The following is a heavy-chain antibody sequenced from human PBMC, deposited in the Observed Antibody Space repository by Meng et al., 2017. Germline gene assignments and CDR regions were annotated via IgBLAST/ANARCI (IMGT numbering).Heavy chain of an antibody. CDR1: AYNFPDYY. Sequence: QVQLVRSGAEVKKPGASVKVSCKPSAYNFPDYYIHWVRRAPGQGLEWMGRINPKSGDTHYAQKFQARVTMTGDTSISTAYMELSGLRSDDTAMYYCARDEDISAAGKLFGDYWGQGTLVTVSS. V-gene: IGHV1-2*06. D-gene: IGHD6-25*01. CDR2: INPKSGDT. J-gene: IGHJ4*02. CDR3: ARDEDISAAGKLFGDY.